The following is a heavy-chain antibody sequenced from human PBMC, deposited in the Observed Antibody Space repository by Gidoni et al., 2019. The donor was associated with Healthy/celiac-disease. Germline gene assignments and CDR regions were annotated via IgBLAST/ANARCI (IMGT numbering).Heavy chain of an antibody. V-gene: IGHV4-34*01. Sequence: QVQLQQWGAGLLKPSETLSLTCAVYGGSFSGYYWSWIRQPPGKGLEWIGEINHSGSTNYNPSLKSRVTISVDTSKNQFSLKLSSVTAADTAVYYCARGRRQWLARAFDYWGQGTLVTVSS. CDR1: GGSFSGYY. CDR2: INHSGST. J-gene: IGHJ4*02. CDR3: ARGRRQWLARAFDY. D-gene: IGHD6-19*01.